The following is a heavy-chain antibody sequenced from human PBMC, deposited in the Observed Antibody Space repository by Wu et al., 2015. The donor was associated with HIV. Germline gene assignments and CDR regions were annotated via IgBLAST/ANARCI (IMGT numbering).Heavy chain of an antibody. J-gene: IGHJ4*02. D-gene: IGHD6-13*01. CDR2: INPSSGDT. V-gene: IGHV1-2*02. CDR1: GYTFTGYY. Sequence: QVQLVQSGAEVKKPGASVKVSCKASGYTFTGYYIHWIRQAPGQGLEWMGWINPSSGDTKYAQNFQDRVTMTRDTSVSTAYMELSSLRSDDTALYYCARDPQDGSTWYTHWGRGNAGHRLL. CDR3: ARDPQDGSTWYTH.